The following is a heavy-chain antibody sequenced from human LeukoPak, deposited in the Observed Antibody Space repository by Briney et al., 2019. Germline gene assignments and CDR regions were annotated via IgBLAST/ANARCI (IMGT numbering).Heavy chain of an antibody. Sequence: GASVKVSCKASGYTFTSYGTSWVRQAPGQGLEWMGWISAYNGNTNYAQKLQGRVTMTTDTSTSTAYMELRSLRSDDTAVYYCARDRSSSWYRAPYYYYGMDVWGQGTTVTVSS. CDR3: ARDRSSSWYRAPYYYYGMDV. CDR1: GYTFTSYG. J-gene: IGHJ6*02. D-gene: IGHD6-13*01. CDR2: ISAYNGNT. V-gene: IGHV1-18*01.